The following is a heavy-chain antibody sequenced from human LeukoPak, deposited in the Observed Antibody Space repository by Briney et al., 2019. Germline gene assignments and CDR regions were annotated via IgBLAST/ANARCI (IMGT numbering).Heavy chain of an antibody. CDR3: AKDGGWYFNQMDV. D-gene: IGHD6-19*01. J-gene: IGHJ6*02. V-gene: IGHV3-43D*03. CDR2: FSWDGGST. CDR1: GFTFDDYA. Sequence: GGSLRLSCAASGFTFDDYAMHWVRQAPGKGLEWVSLFSWDGGSTYYADSVKGRFTISRDNSKNSLYLQMNSLRAEDTALYYCAKDGGWYFNQMDVWGQGTTVTVSS.